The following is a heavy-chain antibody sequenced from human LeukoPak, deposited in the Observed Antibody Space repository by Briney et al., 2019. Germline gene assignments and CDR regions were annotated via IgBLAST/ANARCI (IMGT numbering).Heavy chain of an antibody. CDR2: IYYSGST. V-gene: IGHV4-61*01. CDR1: GGSVSSGSYY. D-gene: IGHD3-9*01. J-gene: IGHJ3*02. Sequence: SETLSLTCTVSGGSVSSGSYYWSWIRQPPGKGLEWIGYIYYSGSTNYNPSLKSRVTISVDTSKNQFSLKLSSVTAADTAVYYCERDPTYYDILTGYYLSGAFDIWGQGTMVTVSS. CDR3: ERDPTYYDILTGYYLSGAFDI.